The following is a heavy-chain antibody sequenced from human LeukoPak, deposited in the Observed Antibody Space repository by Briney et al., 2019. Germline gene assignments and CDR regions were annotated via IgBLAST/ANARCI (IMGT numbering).Heavy chain of an antibody. CDR1: GGSISSYY. V-gene: IGHV4-59*01. D-gene: IGHD3-22*01. CDR2: IYYSGST. Sequence: PSETLSLTCTVSGGSISSYYWSWIRQPPGKGLEWIGYIYYSGSTNYNPSLKSRVTISVDTSKNQFSLKLSSVTAADTAVYYCASDSSGYFWSGFDYWGQGTLATVSS. J-gene: IGHJ4*02. CDR3: ASDSSGYFWSGFDY.